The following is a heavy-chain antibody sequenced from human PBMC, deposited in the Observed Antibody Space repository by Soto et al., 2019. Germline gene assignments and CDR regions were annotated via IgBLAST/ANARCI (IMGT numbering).Heavy chain of an antibody. D-gene: IGHD2-2*01. CDR2: ISAYNGNT. V-gene: IGHV1-18*01. J-gene: IGHJ6*02. CDR1: GYTFTSYG. CDR3: ARDGRLLSKQYYYYYYGMDV. Sequence: ASVKVSCKASGYTFTSYGISWVRQAPGQGLEWMGWISAYNGNTNYAQKLQGRVTMTTDTSTSTAYMELRSLRSDDTAVYYCARDGRLLSKQYYYYYYGMDVWGQGTTVTVYS.